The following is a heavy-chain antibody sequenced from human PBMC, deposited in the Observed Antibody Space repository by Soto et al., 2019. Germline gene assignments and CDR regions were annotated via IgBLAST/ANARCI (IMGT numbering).Heavy chain of an antibody. V-gene: IGHV3-30*04. Sequence: PGGSLRLSCAASGFTFSNFAMHWVRQAPGKGLEWMALISFDGSNKYYADSVKGRFTISRDNSKNTLYLQLNTLRAEDTAVFYCAREKYTTGYYYFDYWGLGTLVTVSS. CDR3: AREKYTTGYYYFDY. D-gene: IGHD1-1*01. CDR2: ISFDGSNK. CDR1: GFTFSNFA. J-gene: IGHJ4*02.